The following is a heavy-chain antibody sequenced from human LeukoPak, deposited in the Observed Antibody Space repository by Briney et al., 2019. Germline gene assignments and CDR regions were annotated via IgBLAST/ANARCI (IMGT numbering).Heavy chain of an antibody. CDR3: ARSWGVVVPPEPHFDY. CDR1: GYTFTSYY. V-gene: IGHV1-46*01. J-gene: IGHJ4*02. D-gene: IGHD2-2*01. Sequence: ASVTVSCTASGYTFTSYYMHWVRQAPGQGLEWMGIINPSGGSTSYAQKFQGRVTMTRDTSTSTVYMELSSLRSEDTAVYYCARSWGVVVPPEPHFDYWGQGTLVTVSS. CDR2: INPSGGST.